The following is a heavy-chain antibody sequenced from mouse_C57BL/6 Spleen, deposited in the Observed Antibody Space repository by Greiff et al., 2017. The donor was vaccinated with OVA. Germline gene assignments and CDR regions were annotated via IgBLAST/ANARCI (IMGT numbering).Heavy chain of an antibody. CDR3: ARSDYDGSSAGCAY. CDR1: GYTFTGYW. CDR2: ILPGSGST. J-gene: IGHJ3*01. Sequence: VQLQQSGAELMKPGASVKLSCKATGYTFTGYWIEWVKQRPGHGLAWIGEILPGSGSTNYHEKFKGKATFTAHTSSNTAYMQLSSLTTEDSAIYDGARSDYDGSSAGCAYWGEGALVSVSA. V-gene: IGHV1-9*01. D-gene: IGHD1-1*01.